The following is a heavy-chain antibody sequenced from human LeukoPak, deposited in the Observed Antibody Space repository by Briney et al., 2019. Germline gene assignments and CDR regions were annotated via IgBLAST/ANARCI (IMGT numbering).Heavy chain of an antibody. CDR3: ARGGLAARPGYFDY. CDR1: GGSISSYY. Sequence: PSETLSLTCTVSGGSISSYYWSWIRQPAGKGLEWIGRIYTSGSTNYNPSLKSRVTLSVDKSKNQCSLKLSSVTAADTAVYYCARGGLAARPGYFDYWGQGTLVTVSS. D-gene: IGHD6-6*01. V-gene: IGHV4-4*07. CDR2: IYTSGST. J-gene: IGHJ4*02.